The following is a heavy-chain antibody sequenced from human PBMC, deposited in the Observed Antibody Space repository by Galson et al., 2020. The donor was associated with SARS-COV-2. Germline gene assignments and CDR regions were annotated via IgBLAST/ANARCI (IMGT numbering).Heavy chain of an antibody. J-gene: IGHJ4*02. CDR2: LSYDGSNK. CDR3: AREIAIGGFDY. Sequence: GGSLRLSCAASGFTFSSYAMHWVRQAPGKGLEWVAVLSYDGSNKYYADSVKGRFTISRNNSKNTLYLQMNSLRAEDTAVYYCAREIAIGGFDYWGQGTLVTFSS. CDR1: GFTFSSYA. D-gene: IGHD6-13*01. V-gene: IGHV3-30*01.